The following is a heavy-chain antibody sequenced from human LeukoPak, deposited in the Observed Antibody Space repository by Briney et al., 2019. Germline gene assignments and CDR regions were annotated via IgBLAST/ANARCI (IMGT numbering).Heavy chain of an antibody. CDR1: GGTFSSYA. CDR2: IIPIFGTA. Sequence: SVKVSCKASGGTFSSYAISWVRQAPGQGLEWMGRIIPIFGTANYAQKFQGRVTITTDKSTSTAYMELNSLRSEDTAVYYCARYCSGGSCYDAFDIWGQGTMVTVSS. V-gene: IGHV1-69*05. CDR3: ARYCSGGSCYDAFDI. D-gene: IGHD2-15*01. J-gene: IGHJ3*02.